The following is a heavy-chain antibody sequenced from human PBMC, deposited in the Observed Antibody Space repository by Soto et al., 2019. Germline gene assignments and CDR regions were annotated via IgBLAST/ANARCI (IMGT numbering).Heavy chain of an antibody. V-gene: IGHV3-74*01. CDR1: GFTFSTYW. D-gene: IGHD4-4*01. CDR3: ARSRLHLDY. J-gene: IGHJ4*02. Sequence: PGGSLRLSCAASGFTFSTYWMYWVRQAPGKGLVWVSRINSDGISTSYADPVKGRFTISRDNAKNTLYLQMNSLRAEDTAVYYCARSRLHLDYWGQGTLVTVSS. CDR2: INSDGIST.